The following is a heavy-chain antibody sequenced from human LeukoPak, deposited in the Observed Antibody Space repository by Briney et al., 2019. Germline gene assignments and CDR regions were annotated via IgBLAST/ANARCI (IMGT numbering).Heavy chain of an antibody. V-gene: IGHV3-21*01. CDR3: ARSIPPYYYYGMDV. CDR2: ISSSGRYI. CDR1: GFTFTSYS. J-gene: IGHJ6*02. Sequence: GGSLRLSCAASGFTFTSYSMNWVRQAPGKGLEWVSSISSSGRYIYYADSVKGRFTISRDNAKNSLYLQMNSLRAEDTAVYYCARSIPPYYYYGMDVWGQGTTVTVSS. D-gene: IGHD2-21*01.